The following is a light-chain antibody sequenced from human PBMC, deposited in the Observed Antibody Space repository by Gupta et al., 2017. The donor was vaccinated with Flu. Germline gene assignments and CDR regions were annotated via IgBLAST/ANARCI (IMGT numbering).Light chain of an antibody. CDR3: VQSSDWPSWT. V-gene: IGKV3-15*01. J-gene: IGKJ1*01. Sequence: VMTQSPATLSVSPGERATLSCRASQSVSGNLAWYQQKPGQAPRLLIYSVSTRAAGVPVRFSGSASGAEFTLTISSLQSEDSAMYYWVQSSDWPSWTFGQGTKVEIK. CDR1: QSVSGN. CDR2: SVS.